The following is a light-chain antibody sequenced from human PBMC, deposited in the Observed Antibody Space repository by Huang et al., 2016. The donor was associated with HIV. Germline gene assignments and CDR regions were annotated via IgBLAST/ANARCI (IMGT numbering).Light chain of an antibody. J-gene: IGKJ1*01. CDR3: LQDHNYPRT. CDR2: GAS. Sequence: AIQMTQSPSSLSASVGDRVTITCRASQGITDDLGWYQQKPGKAPKHLISGASTLRSGGPSRYSGSGSGTEFTLTISSLQPEDYATYYCLQDHNYPRTFGQGTKVEI. V-gene: IGKV1-6*01. CDR1: QGITDD.